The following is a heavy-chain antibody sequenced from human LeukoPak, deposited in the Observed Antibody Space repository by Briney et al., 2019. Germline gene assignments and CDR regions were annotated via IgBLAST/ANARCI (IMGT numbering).Heavy chain of an antibody. CDR1: GDSVSSLHSY. CDR2: ISYSGNT. Sequence: SETLSLSCSVSGDSVSSLHSYWTWIRQPPGKGLEWIGYISYSGNTNYNPSLKSRVTISVDTSENYFSLRLTSVTAADTAVYYCARGQAHRYSGSLSNAFDIWGQGTMVTVSS. CDR3: ARGQAHRYSGSLSNAFDI. D-gene: IGHD1-26*01. J-gene: IGHJ3*02. V-gene: IGHV4-61*03.